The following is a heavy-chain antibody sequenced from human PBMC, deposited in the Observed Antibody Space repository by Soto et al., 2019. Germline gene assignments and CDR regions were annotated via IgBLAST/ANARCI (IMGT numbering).Heavy chain of an antibody. J-gene: IGHJ4*02. CDR1: GFSLSTSEMG. CDR3: AHLIWRRINHYFDY. CDR2: IYWDDDK. Sequence: QITLKESSPTLVKPTQTLTLTWTFSGFSLSTSEMGVGWIRLPPGKALEWLAVIYWDDDKQYRPSLRSRLTITKDTSKSQVVLTMTNVDPEDTATYYCAHLIWRRINHYFDYWGQGSLVTVSS. D-gene: IGHD2-21*01. V-gene: IGHV2-5*02.